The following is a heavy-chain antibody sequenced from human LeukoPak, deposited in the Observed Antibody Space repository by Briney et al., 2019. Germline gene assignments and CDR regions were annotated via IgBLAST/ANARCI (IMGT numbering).Heavy chain of an antibody. Sequence: GGSLRLSCAASGFTFSNAWMSWVRQAPGKGLEWVGRIKSKTDGGTTDYAAPVKGRFTISRDNSKNTLYLQMNSLRAEDTAVYYCASYSSLDYWGQGTLVTVSS. J-gene: IGHJ4*02. V-gene: IGHV3-15*01. CDR2: IKSKTDGGTT. CDR3: ASYSSLDY. CDR1: GFTFSNAW. D-gene: IGHD6-19*01.